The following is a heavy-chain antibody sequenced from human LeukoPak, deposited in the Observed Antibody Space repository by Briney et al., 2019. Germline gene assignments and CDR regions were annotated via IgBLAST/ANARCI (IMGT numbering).Heavy chain of an antibody. CDR1: GGSFSFYY. V-gene: IGHV4-34*01. D-gene: IGHD6-13*01. CDR3: ARGVYGSSSWYFWFDP. J-gene: IGHJ5*02. Sequence: SETLSLTCAVYGGSFSFYYWTWIRQPPGKGLEWIGEINHSGSTNYNPSLKSRVTISVDTSKNQFSLKLSSVTAADTAVYYCARGVYGSSSWYFWFDPWGQGTLASVSS. CDR2: INHSGST.